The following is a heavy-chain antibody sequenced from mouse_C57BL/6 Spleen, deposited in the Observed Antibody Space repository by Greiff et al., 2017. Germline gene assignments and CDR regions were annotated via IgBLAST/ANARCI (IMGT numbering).Heavy chain of an antibody. CDR3: AREGYYDYDDGNYYAMDY. J-gene: IGHJ4*01. V-gene: IGHV1-81*01. D-gene: IGHD2-4*01. CDR2: IYPRSGNT. Sequence: VQLQQSGAELARPGASVKLSCKASGYTFTSYGLSWVKQRTGQGLEWIGEIYPRSGNTYYHEKFKGKATLTVDKSSSTAYMELRSLTSEDSAVYFCAREGYYDYDDGNYYAMDYWGQGTSVTVSS. CDR1: GYTFTSYG.